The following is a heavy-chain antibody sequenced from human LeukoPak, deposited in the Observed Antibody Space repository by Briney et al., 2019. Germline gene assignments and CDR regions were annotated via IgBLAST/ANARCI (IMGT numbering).Heavy chain of an antibody. D-gene: IGHD6-13*01. Sequence: ASVKVSCKASGYTFTSYAIGWVRQAPGQGLEFMGWISAYNGATNYAQKFQGRVTMTRDTSTSTVYMELSSLRSEDTAVYYCARFIAAAGTDYWGQGTLVTVSS. CDR1: GYTFTSYA. V-gene: IGHV1-18*01. CDR2: ISAYNGAT. J-gene: IGHJ4*02. CDR3: ARFIAAAGTDY.